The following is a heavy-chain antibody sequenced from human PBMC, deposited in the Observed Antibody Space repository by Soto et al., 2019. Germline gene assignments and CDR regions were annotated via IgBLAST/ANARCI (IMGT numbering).Heavy chain of an antibody. CDR3: ARWPDVYYYYGMDV. CDR2: MNPNSGNT. J-gene: IGHJ6*02. CDR1: GYTFTSYD. Sequence: QVQLVQSGAEVKKPGASVKVSCKASGYTFTSYDINWVRQATGQGLEWMGWMNPNSGNTGYAQKFQGRVTMTRNTAIITAYMELSSLRSEDTAVYYFARWPDVYYYYGMDVWGQGTTVTVSS. V-gene: IGHV1-8*01.